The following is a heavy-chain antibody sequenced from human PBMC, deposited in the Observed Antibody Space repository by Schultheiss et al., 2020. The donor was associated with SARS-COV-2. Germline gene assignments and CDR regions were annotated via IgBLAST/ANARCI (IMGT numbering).Heavy chain of an antibody. J-gene: IGHJ4*02. CDR1: GFTFSSYA. CDR2: ISGSGGST. V-gene: IGHV3-23*01. D-gene: IGHD6-19*01. Sequence: GGSLRLSCAASGFTFSSYAMSWVRQAPGKGLEWVSAISGSGGSTYYADTVKGRFTISRDNSKNTLYLQMNSLRAGDTAVYYCTRDPPRSSGWDLFDYWGQGALVSVAS. CDR3: TRDPPRSSGWDLFDY.